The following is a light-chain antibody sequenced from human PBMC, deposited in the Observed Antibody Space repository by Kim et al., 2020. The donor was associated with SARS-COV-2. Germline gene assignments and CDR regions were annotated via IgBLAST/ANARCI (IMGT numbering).Light chain of an antibody. Sequence: SYELTQPPSVSVSPGQTASITCSGDKLGDKYACWYQQKPGQSPVLVIYQDSKRPSGIPERFSGSNSGNTATLTISGTQAMDEADYYCQAWDGTWVFGGGTKVTVL. CDR1: KLGDKY. V-gene: IGLV3-1*01. J-gene: IGLJ3*02. CDR3: QAWDGTWV. CDR2: QDS.